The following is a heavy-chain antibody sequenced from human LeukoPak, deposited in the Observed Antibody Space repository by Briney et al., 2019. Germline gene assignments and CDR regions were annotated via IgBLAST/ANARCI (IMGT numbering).Heavy chain of an antibody. D-gene: IGHD3-3*01. CDR3: ARGYDFWSVPGGYYYYYYMDV. CDR1: GGSISSYY. V-gene: IGHV4-59*01. J-gene: IGHJ6*03. Sequence: KASETLSLTCTVSGGSISSYYWSWIWQPPGKGLEWIGYIYYSGSTNYNPSLKSRVTISVDTSKNQFPLKLSSVTAADTAVYYCARGYDFWSVPGGYYYYYYMDVWGKGTTVTVSS. CDR2: IYYSGST.